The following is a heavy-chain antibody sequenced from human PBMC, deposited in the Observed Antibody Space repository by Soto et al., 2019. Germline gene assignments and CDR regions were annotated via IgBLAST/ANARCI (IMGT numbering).Heavy chain of an antibody. D-gene: IGHD3-22*01. CDR1: GFTFSSYW. CDR2: IKPDGSQK. CDR3: ARGDYYDSSGPFSDAFDI. V-gene: IGHV3-7*04. J-gene: IGHJ3*02. Sequence: WGSLRLSCAASGFTFSSYWMSWVRQAPGKGLEWVANIKPDGSQKWYVDSVKGRLTISRDNAKKSLYLQMNSLRAEDTAVYYCARGDYYDSSGPFSDAFDIWGQGTMVTVSS.